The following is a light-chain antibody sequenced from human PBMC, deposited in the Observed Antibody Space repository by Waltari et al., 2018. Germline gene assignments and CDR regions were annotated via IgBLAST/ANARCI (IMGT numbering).Light chain of an antibody. CDR3: STWDYSLSAQV. V-gene: IGLV1-44*01. CDR1: TNSVGTSA. CDR2: GNS. Sequence: QSALTQEASVSGTVGQKVTLSCTGNTNSVGTSAVGWYQQISHGAPKSVMFGNSLPSGLLDRFSGSKSGTTASLTISGLQPEDEADYYCSTWDYSLSAQVFGGGTKLTVL. J-gene: IGLJ3*02.